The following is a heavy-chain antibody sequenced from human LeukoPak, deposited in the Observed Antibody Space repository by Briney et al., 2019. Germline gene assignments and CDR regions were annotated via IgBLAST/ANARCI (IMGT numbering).Heavy chain of an antibody. D-gene: IGHD5-24*01. CDR3: ARSEEMATIDY. V-gene: IGHV1-69*02. J-gene: IGHJ4*02. CDR2: IIPILGIA. CDR1: GGTFCSYT. Sequence: ASVKVSCKASGGTFCSYTISWVRQAPGQGLEWMGRIIPILGIANYAQKFQGRVTITADKSTSTAYMELSSLRSEDTAAYYCARSEEMATIDYWGQGTLVTVPS.